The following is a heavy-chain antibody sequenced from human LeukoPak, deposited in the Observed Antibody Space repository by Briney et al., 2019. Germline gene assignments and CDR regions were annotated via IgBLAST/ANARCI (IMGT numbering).Heavy chain of an antibody. CDR2: ISGSGGST. J-gene: IGHJ4*02. V-gene: IGHV3-23*01. CDR1: GFTFSSYG. CDR3: ATDGRYTYGRGYYFDY. Sequence: GGSLRLSCAASGFTFSSYGMSWVRQAPGKGLEWVSAISGSGGSTYYADSVKGRFTISRDNSKNTLYLQMNSLRAEDTGVYYCATDGRYTYGRGYYFDYWGQGTLVTVSS. D-gene: IGHD5-18*01.